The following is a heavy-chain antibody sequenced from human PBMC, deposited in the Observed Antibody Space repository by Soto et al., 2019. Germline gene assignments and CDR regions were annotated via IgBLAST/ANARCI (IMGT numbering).Heavy chain of an antibody. CDR2: IIPIFGTA. J-gene: IGHJ6*02. Sequence: SVKVSCKASGGTFSSYAISWVRQAPGQGLEWMGGIIPIFGTANYAQKFQGRVTITADESTSTAYMELSSLRSEDTAVYYCARDWSGIVGATTYYYGMDVWGQGTTVTVSS. CDR1: GGTFSSYA. D-gene: IGHD1-26*01. CDR3: ARDWSGIVGATTYYYGMDV. V-gene: IGHV1-69*13.